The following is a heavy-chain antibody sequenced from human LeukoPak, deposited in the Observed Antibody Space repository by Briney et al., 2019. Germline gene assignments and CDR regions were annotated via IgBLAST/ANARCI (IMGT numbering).Heavy chain of an antibody. V-gene: IGHV4-61*02. D-gene: IGHD3-3*01. J-gene: IGHJ4*02. Sequence: KPSETLSLTCTVSGGAISGSYYWSWIRQPAGKGLEWIGRIYTSGSTNYNPSLESRVTISVDKSKNQCSLKLSSVTAADTAVYYCARASGITIFGVVNAFDYWGQGTLVTVSS. CDR3: ARASGITIFGVVNAFDY. CDR2: IYTSGST. CDR1: GGAISGSYY.